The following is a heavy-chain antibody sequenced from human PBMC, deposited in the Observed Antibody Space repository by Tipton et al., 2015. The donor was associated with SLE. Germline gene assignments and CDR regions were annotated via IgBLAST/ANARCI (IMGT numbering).Heavy chain of an antibody. D-gene: IGHD1-7*01. CDR3: ARDGDWNYVRAFDI. Sequence: ASGFTFSSYSMNWVRQAPGKGLEWVSSISSSSYIYYADSVKGRFTISRDNAKNSLYLQMNSLRAEDTAVYYCARDGDWNYVRAFDIWGQGTMATVSS. CDR1: GFTFSSYS. V-gene: IGHV3-21*03. J-gene: IGHJ3*02. CDR2: ISSSSYI.